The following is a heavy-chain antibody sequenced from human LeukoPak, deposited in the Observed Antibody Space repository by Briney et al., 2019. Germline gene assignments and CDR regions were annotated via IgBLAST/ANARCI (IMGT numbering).Heavy chain of an antibody. CDR3: ARDPVTLYYYYGMDV. CDR1: GFTFSSYA. CDR2: ISYDGSNK. J-gene: IGHJ6*02. V-gene: IGHV3-30*04. Sequence: GGSLRLSCAASGFTFSSYAMHWVRQAPGKGLEWVAVISYDGSNKYYADSVKGRFTISRDNSKNTLYLQMNSLRAEDTAVYYCARDPVTLYYYYGMDVWGQGTTVTVSS. D-gene: IGHD4-17*01.